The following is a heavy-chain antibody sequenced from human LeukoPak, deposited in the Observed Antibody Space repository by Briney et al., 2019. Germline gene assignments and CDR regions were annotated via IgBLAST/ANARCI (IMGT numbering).Heavy chain of an antibody. CDR2: IKSDGSST. V-gene: IGHV3-74*01. D-gene: IGHD2-21*01. CDR1: EFTFSSYW. J-gene: IGHJ4*02. CDR3: ASGAYCGGDCPLPNSLY. Sequence: GGSLRLSCAASEFTFSSYWMHWVRQAPGKGLVWVSRIKSDGSSTTYADSVKGRFTISRDNAKNTLYLQMNSLTAEDTAVYYCASGAYCGGDCPLPNSLYWGRGTLVTVSS.